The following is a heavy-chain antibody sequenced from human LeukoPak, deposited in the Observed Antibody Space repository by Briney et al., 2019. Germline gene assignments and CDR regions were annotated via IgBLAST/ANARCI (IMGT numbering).Heavy chain of an antibody. V-gene: IGHV3-23*01. J-gene: IGHJ4*02. CDR3: AKLKYQWLVRIYFDY. D-gene: IGHD6-19*01. CDR1: GFTFSSYA. CDR2: ISGSGGST. Sequence: GGSLRLSCAASGFTFSSYAMSWVRQAPGKGLEWVSSISGSGGSTYYEDSVKGRFTISRDNSKNTLYLQMNSLRAEDSAVYYCAKLKYQWLVRIYFDYWGQGTLVTVSS.